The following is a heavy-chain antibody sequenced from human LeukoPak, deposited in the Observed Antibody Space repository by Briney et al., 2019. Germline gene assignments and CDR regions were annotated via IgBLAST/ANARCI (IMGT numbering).Heavy chain of an antibody. V-gene: IGHV4-4*07. D-gene: IGHD3-3*01. J-gene: IGHJ4*02. Sequence: SETLSLTCTVSGGSISSYYWSWIRQPAGQGLEWIGRLYPGGSPNYNPSLKSRVTMSVDTSKNQFSLKLTSVTAADTAVYFCARSARLWSFDYWGQGTLVTVSS. CDR1: GGSISSYY. CDR2: LYPGGSP. CDR3: ARSARLWSFDY.